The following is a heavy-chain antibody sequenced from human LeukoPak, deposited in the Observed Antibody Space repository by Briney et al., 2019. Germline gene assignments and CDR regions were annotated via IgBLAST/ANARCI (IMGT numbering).Heavy chain of an antibody. CDR2: INTDGSIT. CDR1: GFVFSSYW. CDR3: TRDTFGPDDH. V-gene: IGHV3-74*01. J-gene: IGHJ5*02. Sequence: GGSLRLSCAASGFVFSSYWLHWVRQVPGKGLVWVSRINTDGSITNYADSVRGRFTISRDNAKRTLFLQMNSLRAEDTAVYYCTRDTFGPDDHWGQGTLVTVSS. D-gene: IGHD3-16*01.